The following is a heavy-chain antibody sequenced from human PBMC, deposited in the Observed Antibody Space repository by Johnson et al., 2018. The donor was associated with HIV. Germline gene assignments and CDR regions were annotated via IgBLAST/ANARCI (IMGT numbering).Heavy chain of an antibody. Sequence: VQLVESGGGLVQPGGSLRLSCAASGFSFNNYWMSWVRQAPGKGLEWVANIQEDGSERYYVDSVKGRFTISRDNAKNSVFLHMDSLRAEDTAVYYCARDPELDYFNNRAFDIWGQGTMVTVSS. CDR3: ARDPELDYFNNRAFDI. D-gene: IGHD2/OR15-2a*01. V-gene: IGHV3-7*01. CDR2: IQEDGSER. CDR1: GFSFNNYW. J-gene: IGHJ3*02.